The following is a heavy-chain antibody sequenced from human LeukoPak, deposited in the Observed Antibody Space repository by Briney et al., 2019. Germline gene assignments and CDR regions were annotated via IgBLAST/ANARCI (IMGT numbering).Heavy chain of an antibody. CDR1: GYTFTSYD. CDR2: MNPNSGNT. J-gene: IGHJ4*02. Sequence: ASVKVSCKASGYTFTSYDINWVRQATGQGLEWMGWMNPNSGNTGYAQKFQGRVTMTRNTSISTAYMELSSLRSEDTAVYYCARASGYSSGWYIDYWGQGTLVTVSS. V-gene: IGHV1-8*01. D-gene: IGHD6-19*01. CDR3: ARASGYSSGWYIDY.